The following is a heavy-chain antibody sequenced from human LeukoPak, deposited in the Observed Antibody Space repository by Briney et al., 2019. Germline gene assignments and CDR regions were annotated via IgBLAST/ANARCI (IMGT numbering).Heavy chain of an antibody. D-gene: IGHD2-2*01. Sequence: GASVKVSCKASGYTFTSYGISWVRQAPGQGLEWMGWISAYSGNTNYAQKLQGRVTMTTDPSTSTAYMELRSLRSDDTAVYYCARVRAGPADQDIVVVPAAMRFDPWGQGTLVTVSS. V-gene: IGHV1-18*01. CDR2: ISAYSGNT. CDR3: ARVRAGPADQDIVVVPAAMRFDP. CDR1: GYTFTSYG. J-gene: IGHJ5*02.